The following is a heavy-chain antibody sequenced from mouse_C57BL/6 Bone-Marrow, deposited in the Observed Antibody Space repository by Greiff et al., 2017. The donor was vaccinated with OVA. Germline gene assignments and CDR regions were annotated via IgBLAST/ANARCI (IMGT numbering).Heavy chain of an antibody. J-gene: IGHJ1*03. CDR1: GFTFSSYT. Sequence: EVHLVESGGGLVKPGGSLKLSCAASGFTFSSYTMSWVRQTPEKRLEWVATISGGGGNTYYPDSVKGRFTISRDNAKNTLYLQMSSLRSEDTALYYCARRGYYYGSSYYGHWYFDVWGTGTTVTVSS. V-gene: IGHV5-9*01. D-gene: IGHD1-1*01. CDR3: ARRGYYYGSSYYGHWYFDV. CDR2: ISGGGGNT.